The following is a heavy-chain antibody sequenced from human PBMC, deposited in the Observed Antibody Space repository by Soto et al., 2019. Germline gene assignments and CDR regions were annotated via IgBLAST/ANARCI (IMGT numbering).Heavy chain of an antibody. CDR3: TAAPILDIVATDV. J-gene: IGHJ6*02. CDR1: GFTFSNAW. D-gene: IGHD5-12*01. Sequence: GGSLRLSCAASGFTFSNAWMSWVRQAPGKGLEWVGRIKSKTDGGTTDYDAPVKGRFTISRDDSKNTLYLQMNSLKTEDTAVYYCTAAPILDIVATDVWGQGTTVTVSS. V-gene: IGHV3-15*01. CDR2: IKSKTDGGTT.